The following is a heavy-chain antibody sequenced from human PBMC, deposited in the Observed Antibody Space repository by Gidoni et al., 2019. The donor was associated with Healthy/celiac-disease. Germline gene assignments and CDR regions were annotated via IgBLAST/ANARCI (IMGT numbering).Heavy chain of an antibody. CDR1: RGSISSSSYY. CDR2: IYTSGRT. Sequence: QLPLQESGQGLVKPSATLSLTCTVSRGSISSSSYYWGWFRQPPGKGLEWIGRIYTSGRTYHNPSLKSRVTISVDTSKNQFSLKLSSVTAADTAVYYCARQGTMVRGVIIKNRPGRFDPWGQGTLVTVSS. J-gene: IGHJ5*02. D-gene: IGHD3-10*01. V-gene: IGHV4-39*01. CDR3: ARQGTMVRGVIIKNRPGRFDP.